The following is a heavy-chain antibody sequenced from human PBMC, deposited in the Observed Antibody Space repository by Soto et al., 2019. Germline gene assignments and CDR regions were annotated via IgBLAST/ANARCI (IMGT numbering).Heavy chain of an antibody. CDR1: GFSLSTSGVG. D-gene: IGHD6-19*01. CDR3: AHRLGGIGVAGTFDY. J-gene: IGHJ4*02. Sequence: QITLKESGPTLVKPTQTLTLTCTFSGFSLSTSGVGVGWIRQPPGKALEWLALIYWDDDKRYSPSLKSRLTITKDTSKNQVVLKMTNMDPVDTATYYCAHRLGGIGVAGTFDYWGQGTLVTVSS. V-gene: IGHV2-5*02. CDR2: IYWDDDK.